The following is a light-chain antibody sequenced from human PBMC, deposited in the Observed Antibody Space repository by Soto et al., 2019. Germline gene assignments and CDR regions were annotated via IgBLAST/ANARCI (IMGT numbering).Light chain of an antibody. J-gene: IGKJ1*01. CDR3: QQYNNWPSTWA. V-gene: IGKV3-15*01. Sequence: EVVITPSPATLSVKPGERANLSCRPSQSVSSTLAWYQQKPGQAPRLLIYDASTRATGIPARFSGSGSGTEFTLTISSLQSEDFAVYYCQQYNNWPSTWAFGQGSKV. CDR1: QSVSST. CDR2: DAS.